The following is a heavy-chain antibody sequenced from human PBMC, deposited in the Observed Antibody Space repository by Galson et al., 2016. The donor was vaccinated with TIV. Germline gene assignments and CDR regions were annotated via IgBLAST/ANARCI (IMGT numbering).Heavy chain of an antibody. CDR2: IRYDGSNE. J-gene: IGHJ4*02. V-gene: IGHV3-30*02. Sequence: SLRLSCAASGFTFSSYNMQWVRQAPGKGLEWVGFIRYDGSNEYYADSVNGRFTISRDNPKSTLFLQMNSLRAEDTAVYYCAKGRSGYIDYWGQGILVTVSS. CDR1: GFTFSSYN. CDR3: AKGRSGYIDY.